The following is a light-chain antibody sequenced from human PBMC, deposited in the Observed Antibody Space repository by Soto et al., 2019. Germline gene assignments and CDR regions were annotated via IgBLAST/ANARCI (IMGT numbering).Light chain of an antibody. V-gene: IGLV1-40*01. CDR2: GNS. Sequence: QSVLTQPPSVSGAPGQRVTISCTGSSSNIGAGYDVHWYQQLPGTAPKLLIYGNSNRPSGVPDRFSGSKSGTSASLAITGLQAADEADYYCHAYDSSLSGSRVFGGGTKLTVL. CDR1: SSNIGAGYD. J-gene: IGLJ2*01. CDR3: HAYDSSLSGSRV.